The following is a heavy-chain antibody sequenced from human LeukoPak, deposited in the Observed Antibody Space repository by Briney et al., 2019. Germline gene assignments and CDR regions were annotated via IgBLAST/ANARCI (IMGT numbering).Heavy chain of an antibody. Sequence: SETLSLTCTVSGGSISSSSYYWGWIRQPPGKGLEWIGSIYYSGSTYYNPSLKSRVTISVDTSKNQFSLKLSSVTAADTAVYYCARWLGGTYYHFFDYWGQGTLVTVSS. CDR2: IYYSGST. CDR3: ARWLGGTYYHFFDY. J-gene: IGHJ4*02. D-gene: IGHD1-26*01. V-gene: IGHV4-39*07. CDR1: GGSISSSSYY.